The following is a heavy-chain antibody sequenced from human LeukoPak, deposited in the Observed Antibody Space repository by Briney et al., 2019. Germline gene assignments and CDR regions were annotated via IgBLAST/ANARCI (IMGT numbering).Heavy chain of an antibody. D-gene: IGHD3-22*01. Sequence: PGGSLRLSCAASGFTFSSYAMHWGRQAPGKGLGRVAVISYDGSNKYYADSVKGRFTISRDNSKNTLYLQMNSLRAEDTAVYYGAREKESPYYYDSSGYYYGYYYYYMDVWGKGTTVTVSS. CDR3: AREKESPYYYDSSGYYYGYYYYYMDV. J-gene: IGHJ6*03. CDR1: GFTFSSYA. CDR2: ISYDGSNK. V-gene: IGHV3-30*04.